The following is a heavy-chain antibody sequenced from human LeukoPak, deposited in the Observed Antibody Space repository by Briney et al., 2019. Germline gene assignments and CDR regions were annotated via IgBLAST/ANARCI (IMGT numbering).Heavy chain of an antibody. CDR1: GGSISSHY. CDR3: ARGRLHADY. Sequence: SETLSLTCTVSGGSISSHYWSWIRQPPGKGLEWIGYIYYSGSTNYNPSLKSRVTISVDTSKNQFSLKLSSVTAADTAVYYCARGRLHADYWGQGALVTVSS. D-gene: IGHD6-25*01. CDR2: IYYSGST. J-gene: IGHJ4*02. V-gene: IGHV4-59*08.